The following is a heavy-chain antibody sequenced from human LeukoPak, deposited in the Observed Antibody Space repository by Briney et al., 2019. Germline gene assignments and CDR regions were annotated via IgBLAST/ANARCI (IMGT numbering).Heavy chain of an antibody. D-gene: IGHD6-13*01. J-gene: IGHJ4*02. Sequence: SGPALVKRTQILXLTCTFSGFPLSTSGMCVSWIRQPPGKALEWLARIDWDDDKYYSTSLKTRLTISMDTSKNQVVLTMTNMDPVDTATYYCARTPPVAAAGSFDYWGQGTLVTVSS. CDR3: ARTPPVAAAGSFDY. V-gene: IGHV2-70*11. CDR1: GFPLSTSGMC. CDR2: IDWDDDK.